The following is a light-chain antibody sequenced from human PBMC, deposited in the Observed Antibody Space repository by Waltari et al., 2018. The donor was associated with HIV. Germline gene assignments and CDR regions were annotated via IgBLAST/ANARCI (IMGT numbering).Light chain of an antibody. Sequence: VLTHEASLTVSPRGTLPLTCASTAVVLTRGHCPYWFQGRPGQAPKTVIFDSNNRYSWTPARFEGSFLGGKAALTLTGALPEDEADYYCLLSYGGDLVFGGGTKLTVL. CDR3: LLSYGGDLV. CDR1: AVVLTRGHC. CDR2: DSN. J-gene: IGLJ2*01. V-gene: IGLV7-46*01.